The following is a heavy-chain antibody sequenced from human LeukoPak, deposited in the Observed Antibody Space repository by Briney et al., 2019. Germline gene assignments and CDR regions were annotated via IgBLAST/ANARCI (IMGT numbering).Heavy chain of an antibody. CDR2: ISYDGSNK. CDR3: AKGPNYYYYYMDV. Sequence: GRSLRLSCAPSGFTFSTYAMHWVRQAPGKGLEWVAVISYDGSNKYYADSVKGRFTISRDNSKNTLYLQMNSLRAEDTAVYYCAKGPNYYYYYMDVWGKGTTVTVSS. CDR1: GFTFSTYA. J-gene: IGHJ6*03. V-gene: IGHV3-30*04.